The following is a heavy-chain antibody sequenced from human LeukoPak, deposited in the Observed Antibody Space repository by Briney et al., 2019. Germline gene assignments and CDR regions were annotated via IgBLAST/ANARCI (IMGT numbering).Heavy chain of an antibody. D-gene: IGHD2-15*01. J-gene: IGHJ3*02. Sequence: SETLSLTCAVYGGSFSGYYWSWIRQPPGKGLEWIGYVYDSGSTYYNPSLKSRITISVDTSENRFSLKLSSVTATDTAVYYCARDCSGGSCYGAFDIWGQGTMVTVSS. V-gene: IGHV4-30-4*01. CDR3: ARDCSGGSCYGAFDI. CDR1: GGSFSGYY. CDR2: VYDSGST.